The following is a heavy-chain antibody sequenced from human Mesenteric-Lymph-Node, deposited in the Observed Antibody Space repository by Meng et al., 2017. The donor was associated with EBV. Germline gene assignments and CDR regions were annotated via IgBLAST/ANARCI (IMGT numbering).Heavy chain of an antibody. CDR1: GFTFSSYS. J-gene: IGHJ5*02. CDR3: ARIAVAENWFDP. V-gene: IGHV3-21*01. D-gene: IGHD6-19*01. Sequence: EVQLVESGGGLVKPGVSLRRSCAASGFTFSSYSMNWVRQASGKGLEWVSSISSSSSYIYYADSVKGRFTISRDNAKNSLYLQMNSLRAEDTAVYYCARIAVAENWFDPWGQGTMVTVSS. CDR2: ISSSSSYI.